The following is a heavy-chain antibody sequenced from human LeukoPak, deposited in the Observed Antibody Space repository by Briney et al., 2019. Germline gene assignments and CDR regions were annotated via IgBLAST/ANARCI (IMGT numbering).Heavy chain of an antibody. Sequence: ASVKVSCKASGYTFTSYYMHWARQAPGQGLEWMGIINPSGGSTSYAQKFQGRVTMTRDTSTSTVYMELSSLRSEDTAVYYCATHTAMALDAFDIWGQGTMVTVSS. J-gene: IGHJ3*02. V-gene: IGHV1-46*01. CDR3: ATHTAMALDAFDI. CDR1: GYTFTSYY. D-gene: IGHD5-18*01. CDR2: INPSGGST.